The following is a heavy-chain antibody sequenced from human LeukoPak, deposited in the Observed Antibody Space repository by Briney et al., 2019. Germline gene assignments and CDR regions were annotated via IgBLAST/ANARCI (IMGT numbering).Heavy chain of an antibody. J-gene: IGHJ5*02. Sequence: GGSLRLSCAASGFTFSSYSMNWVRQAPGKGLEGVSSISSSSSYIYYADSVKGRFTISRDNAKNSLYLQMNSLRAEDTAIYYCAKDLLRDLWFGESWGQGTLVTVSS. D-gene: IGHD3-10*01. V-gene: IGHV3-21*01. CDR1: GFTFSSYS. CDR3: AKDLLRDLWFGES. CDR2: ISSSSSYI.